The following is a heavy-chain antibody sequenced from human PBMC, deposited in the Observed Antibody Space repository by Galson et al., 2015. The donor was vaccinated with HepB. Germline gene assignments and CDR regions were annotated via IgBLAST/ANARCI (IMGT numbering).Heavy chain of an antibody. CDR2: ISYDGSNK. CDR3: AKVKPVKRIAAAVGS. CDR1: GFTFSSYG. V-gene: IGHV3-30*18. Sequence: SLRLSCAASGFTFSSYGMHWVRQAPGKGLEWVAVISYDGSNKYCADSVKGRFTISRDNSKNTLYLQMNSLRAEDTAVYYCAKVKPVKRIAAAVGSWGQGTLVTVSS. D-gene: IGHD6-13*01. J-gene: IGHJ5*02.